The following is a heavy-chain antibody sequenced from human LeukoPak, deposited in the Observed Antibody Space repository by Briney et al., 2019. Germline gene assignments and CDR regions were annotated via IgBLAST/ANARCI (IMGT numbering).Heavy chain of an antibody. Sequence: GGSLRLSCEASGFNFDSYAMAWVRQAPGKGLEWISSITSGSTTIYYGDSVRGWFTVSRDNAKSSLYLEMNNMRDGDTAVYFCARDLGDGEYFFDFWGQGTLVSVSS. CDR3: ARDLGDGEYFFDF. CDR1: GFNFDSYA. CDR2: ITSGSTTI. J-gene: IGHJ4*02. D-gene: IGHD3-10*01. V-gene: IGHV3-48*02.